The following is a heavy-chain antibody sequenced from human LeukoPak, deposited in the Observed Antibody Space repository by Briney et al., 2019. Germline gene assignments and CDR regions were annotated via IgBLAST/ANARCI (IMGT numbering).Heavy chain of an antibody. V-gene: IGHV3-21*01. CDR3: AREGYIAAAGTLPH. Sequence: PGGSLRLSCAASGFTFSSYAMSWFRQAPGKGLEWVSSISSSSSYIYYADSVKGRFTISRDNAKNSLYLQMNSLRAEDTAAYYCAREGYIAAAGTLPHWGQGTLVTVSS. CDR1: GFTFSSYA. CDR2: ISSSSSYI. D-gene: IGHD6-13*01. J-gene: IGHJ4*02.